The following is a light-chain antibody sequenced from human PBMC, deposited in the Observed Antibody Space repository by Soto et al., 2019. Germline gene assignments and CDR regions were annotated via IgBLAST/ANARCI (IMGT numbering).Light chain of an antibody. CDR2: DVS. CDR3: QQYNGYSRT. CDR1: QSTSSY. Sequence: EIVLTQSPATLSLSPGERATLSCKTSQSTSSYLAWYQHRPGQTPRLLIYDVSNRATGIPARFSGSGSGTDFTLTISSLEPEDFAVYYCQQYNGYSRTFGQGTKVEI. V-gene: IGKV3-11*01. J-gene: IGKJ1*01.